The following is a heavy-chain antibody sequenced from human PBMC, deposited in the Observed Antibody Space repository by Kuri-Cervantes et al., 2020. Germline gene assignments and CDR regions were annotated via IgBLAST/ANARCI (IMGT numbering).Heavy chain of an antibody. V-gene: IGHV3-23*01. CDR1: GFTFSNYP. Sequence: GESLKISCAASGFTFSNYPMSWVRQAPGKGLEWVSEISASGGNTYYADSVKGRFTISRDNSKNTLYLQMNSLRAEDTALYYCAKDSRSGYSSSWSPFDYWGQGTLVTVSS. CDR3: AKDSRSGYSSSWSPFDY. D-gene: IGHD6-13*01. CDR2: ISASGGNT. J-gene: IGHJ4*02.